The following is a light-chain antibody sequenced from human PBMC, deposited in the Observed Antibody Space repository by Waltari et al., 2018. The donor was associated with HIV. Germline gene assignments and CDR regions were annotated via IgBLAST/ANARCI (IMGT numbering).Light chain of an antibody. CDR2: GAS. Sequence: EIVVTQSPVTLSVSPGERATLSCRASQSVSSNLAWYQQKPGQDPRRLSYGASTRATGIPARFSGSGSGTEFTLTISSLQSEDFAVYYCQQYNNWPRTFGQGTKLEIK. CDR3: QQYNNWPRT. J-gene: IGKJ2*01. CDR1: QSVSSN. V-gene: IGKV3-15*01.